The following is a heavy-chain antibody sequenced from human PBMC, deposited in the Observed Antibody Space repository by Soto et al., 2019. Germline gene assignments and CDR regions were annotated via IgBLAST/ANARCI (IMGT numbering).Heavy chain of an antibody. CDR1: GFTFSNYD. D-gene: IGHD2-15*01. V-gene: IGHV3-13*01. CDR2: IGTAGDT. CDR3: ARGRLISLYYFAY. J-gene: IGHJ4*02. Sequence: EVQLVESGGGLVQPGGSLRLSCAASGFTFSNYDMHCVRQVTGKGLEWVSTIGTAGDTYYPGSVKGRFTISRENAKNSLYHQMNSVRAEDTAVYYCARGRLISLYYFAYWGQGTLVTVSS.